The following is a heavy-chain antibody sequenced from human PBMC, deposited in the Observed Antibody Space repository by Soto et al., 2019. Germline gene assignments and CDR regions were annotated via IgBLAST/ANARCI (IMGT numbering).Heavy chain of an antibody. J-gene: IGHJ4*02. D-gene: IGHD2-2*01. CDR2: TRNKANSYTT. V-gene: IGHV3-72*01. Sequence: GGSLRLSCAASGFTFSDHYMDWVRQTPGKGLEWVARTRNKANSYTTEYAASVKGRFTISRDDSKNSLYLQMNSLKTEDTAVYYCARDCSSTICYDYWGQGTLVTVSS. CDR1: GFTFSDHY. CDR3: ARDCSSTICYDY.